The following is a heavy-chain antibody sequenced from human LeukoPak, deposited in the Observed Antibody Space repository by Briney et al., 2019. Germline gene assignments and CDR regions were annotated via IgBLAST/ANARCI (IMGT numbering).Heavy chain of an antibody. J-gene: IGHJ4*02. D-gene: IGHD4-17*01. CDR3: ARGVLNGYGDYGGSYFDY. CDR2: ISAYNGNT. CDR1: GGTFSSYA. V-gene: IGHV1-18*01. Sequence: AASVKVSCKASGGTFSSYAISWVRQAPGQGLEWMGWISAYNGNTNYAQKLQGRVTMTTDTSTSTAYMELRSLRSDDTAVYYCARGVLNGYGDYGGSYFDYWGQGTLVTVSS.